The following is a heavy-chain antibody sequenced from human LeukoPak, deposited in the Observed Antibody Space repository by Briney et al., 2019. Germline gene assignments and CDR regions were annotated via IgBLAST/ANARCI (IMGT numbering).Heavy chain of an antibody. Sequence: SQTLSLTCAISGDSVSSNSAAWNWIRQSPSRGLEWLGRTYYRSKWYNDYAVSVKSRITINPDTSKNQFSLKLSSVTAADTAVYYCARSPGHSQWLVRFDYWGQGTLVTVSS. V-gene: IGHV6-1*01. CDR1: GDSVSSNSAA. CDR2: TYYRSKWYN. CDR3: ARSPGHSQWLVRFDY. D-gene: IGHD6-19*01. J-gene: IGHJ4*02.